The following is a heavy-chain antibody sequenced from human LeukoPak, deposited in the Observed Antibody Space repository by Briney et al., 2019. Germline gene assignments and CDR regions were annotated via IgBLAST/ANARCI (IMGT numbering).Heavy chain of an antibody. Sequence: GGSLRLSRAASGFIFSSYAMSWVRQAPGKGLEWVSAINGSGGSTYYADSVKGRFTISRDNSKNTLYLQMNSLRAEDTAVYYCAKGSFLLSYGDESDYWGQGTLVTVSS. J-gene: IGHJ4*02. CDR3: AKGSFLLSYGDESDY. CDR1: GFIFSSYA. CDR2: INGSGGST. D-gene: IGHD4-17*01. V-gene: IGHV3-23*01.